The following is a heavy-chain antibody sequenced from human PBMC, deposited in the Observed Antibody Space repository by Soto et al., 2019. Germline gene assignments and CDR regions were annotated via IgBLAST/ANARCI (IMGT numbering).Heavy chain of an antibody. CDR1: GFTFSSYS. CDR3: AGGADCGGDCYYAFDY. CDR2: ISSSSNTI. J-gene: IGHJ4*02. V-gene: IGHV3-48*01. D-gene: IGHD2-21*01. Sequence: GGSLRLSCADSGFTFSSYSMNWVRQAPGKGLEWVSYISSSSNTIYYADTVKGRFTISRDNSKNTLYLQMNRQRAEDTAEYYCAGGADCGGDCYYAFDYWGQGTLVTVSS.